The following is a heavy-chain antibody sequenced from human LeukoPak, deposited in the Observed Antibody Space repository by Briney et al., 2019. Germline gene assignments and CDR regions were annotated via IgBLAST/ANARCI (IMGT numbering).Heavy chain of an antibody. J-gene: IGHJ4*02. Sequence: GGSLRLSCAASGFTFSSYGMHWVRQAPGKGLEWVAVISYDGSNKYYADSVKGRFTISRDNSKNTLYLQMNSLRAEDTAVYYCASTVIAASLYYFDYWGQGTLVTVSS. D-gene: IGHD2-15*01. V-gene: IGHV3-30*03. CDR2: ISYDGSNK. CDR1: GFTFSSYG. CDR3: ASTVIAASLYYFDY.